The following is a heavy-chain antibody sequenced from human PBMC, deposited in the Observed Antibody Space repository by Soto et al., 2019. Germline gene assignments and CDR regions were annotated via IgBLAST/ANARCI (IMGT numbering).Heavy chain of an antibody. Sequence: SETLSLTCTVYGGSFSGYYWSWIRQPPGKGLEWIGEINHSGSTNYNPSLKSRVTISVDTSKNQFSLKLSSVTAADTAVYYCARERWNDHQPDYWGQGTLVTVSS. V-gene: IGHV4-34*01. CDR3: ARERWNDHQPDY. CDR1: GGSFSGYY. J-gene: IGHJ4*02. D-gene: IGHD1-1*01. CDR2: INHSGST.